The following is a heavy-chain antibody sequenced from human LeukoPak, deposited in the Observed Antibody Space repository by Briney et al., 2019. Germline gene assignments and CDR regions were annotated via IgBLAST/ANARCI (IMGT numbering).Heavy chain of an antibody. CDR1: GGPFSGYY. Sequence: SETLSLTCAVYGGPFSGYYWSWIRQPPGKGLEWIGEINHSGSTNYNPPLKSRVTISVDTSKNQFSLKLSSVTAADTAVYYCARDLITMTPYWGQGTLVTVSS. CDR3: ARDLITMTPY. V-gene: IGHV4-34*01. D-gene: IGHD3-22*01. CDR2: INHSGST. J-gene: IGHJ4*02.